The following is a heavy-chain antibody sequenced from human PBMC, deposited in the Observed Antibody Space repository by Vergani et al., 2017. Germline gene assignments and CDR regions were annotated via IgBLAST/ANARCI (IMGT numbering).Heavy chain of an antibody. Sequence: QVQLQASGPGRVKPSQTLSLTCTMSGGSISDGYYFWSWIRQPAEKGLEWLGHISASGNASHSPSLKTRVSMSVDTSQNQFSLTVTSVTAADTAIYFCARRSGGYYSGGKVHPLRTAFDVWGHGTVVTVSS. V-gene: IGHV4-61*02. CDR3: ARRSGGYYSGGKVHPLRTAFDV. J-gene: IGHJ3*01. D-gene: IGHD2-15*01. CDR1: GGSISDGYYF. CDR2: ISASGNA.